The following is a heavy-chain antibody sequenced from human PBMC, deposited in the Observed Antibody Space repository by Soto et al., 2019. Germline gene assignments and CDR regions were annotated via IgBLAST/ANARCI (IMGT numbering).Heavy chain of an antibody. CDR2: ISGSGDNT. J-gene: IGHJ4*02. CDR3: AKRAHGLYFDY. V-gene: IGHV3-23*01. CDR1: GFTFSSYA. Sequence: EVQLLESGGGLVQPGGSLRLSCAASGFTFSSYAMNWVSKAPGKGLEWVSVISGSGDNTYYADSVRGRFTISRDNSRNTLYLRMNSLRAEYTAVYDCAKRAHGLYFDYWGQGTLVTVSS.